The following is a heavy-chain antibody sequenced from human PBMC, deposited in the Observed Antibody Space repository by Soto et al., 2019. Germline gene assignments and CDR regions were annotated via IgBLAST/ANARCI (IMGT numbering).Heavy chain of an antibody. D-gene: IGHD6-13*01. Sequence: QVHLVQSGAEVKKPGSSVKVSCKASGGTFSNHAINWVRQAPGQGLEWMGRIIPIFSTTNYAQKFQGRVTFTAAESTVTAYIELSSLKHDDTAVYYCAREVAADGTFREDVFDIWGQGTLVTVSS. CDR2: IIPIFSTT. CDR3: AREVAADGTFREDVFDI. V-gene: IGHV1-69*12. J-gene: IGHJ3*02. CDR1: GGTFSNHA.